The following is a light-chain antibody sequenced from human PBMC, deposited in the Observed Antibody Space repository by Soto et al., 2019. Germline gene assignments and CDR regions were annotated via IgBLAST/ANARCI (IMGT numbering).Light chain of an antibody. CDR1: QSVSSSY. CDR2: DAS. CDR3: PQYGSSPIT. V-gene: IGKV3-20*01. J-gene: IGKJ5*01. Sequence: EIVLTQSPGTLSLSPGERATLSCRASQSVSSSYLAWYQQKPGQAPSLLIYDASSRATGIPDRFSGSGSGTDFTLTISRLEPEDFAVYYCPQYGSSPITFGQGTRLEIK.